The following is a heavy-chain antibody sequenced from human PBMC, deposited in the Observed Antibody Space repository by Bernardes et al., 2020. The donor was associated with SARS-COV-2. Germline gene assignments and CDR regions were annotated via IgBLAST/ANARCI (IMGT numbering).Heavy chain of an antibody. Sequence: GESLKISCKGSGYSFTTYWIGWVRQMPGKGLEWMGIIYPGDSETTYSPSFQGQVTIPADKSITTAYLQWSSLKASDTAMYYCARRLGTSYVFQHWGQGTLVSVSS. CDR3: ARRLGTSYVFQH. CDR1: GYSFTTYW. CDR2: IYPGDSET. D-gene: IGHD6-6*01. V-gene: IGHV5-51*01. J-gene: IGHJ1*01.